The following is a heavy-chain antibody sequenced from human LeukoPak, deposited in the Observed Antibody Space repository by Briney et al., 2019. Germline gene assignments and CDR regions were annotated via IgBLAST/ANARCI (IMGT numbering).Heavy chain of an antibody. CDR2: IYYSGST. CDR1: GGSISSSSYY. Sequence: SETLSLTCTVSGGSISSSSYYWGWIRQPPGKGLEWIGSIYYSGSTYYNPSLKSRVTISVDTSKNQFSLKLSSVTAADTAVYYCARAPPGYYDFWSGGIYYFDYWGQGTLVTVSS. CDR3: ARAPPGYYDFWSGGIYYFDY. V-gene: IGHV4-39*07. J-gene: IGHJ4*02. D-gene: IGHD3-3*01.